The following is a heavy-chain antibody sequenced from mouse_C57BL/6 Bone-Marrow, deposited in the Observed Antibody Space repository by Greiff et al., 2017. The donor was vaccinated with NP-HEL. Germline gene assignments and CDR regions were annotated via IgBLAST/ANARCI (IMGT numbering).Heavy chain of an antibody. V-gene: IGHV1-69*01. CDR3: ASSLGVAY. CDR2: IDPSDSYT. CDR1: GYTFTSYW. Sequence: QVQLQQPGAELVMPGASVKLSCKASGYTFTSYWMHWVKQRPGQGLEWIGEIDPSDSYTNYNQKFKGKATLTVDKSSSTAYMQLNSLTSEYSAVYYCASSLGVAYWGQGTLVTVSA. J-gene: IGHJ3*01.